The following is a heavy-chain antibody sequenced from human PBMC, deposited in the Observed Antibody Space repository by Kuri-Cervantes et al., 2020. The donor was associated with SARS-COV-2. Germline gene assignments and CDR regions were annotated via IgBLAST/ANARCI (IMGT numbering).Heavy chain of an antibody. V-gene: IGHV1-24*01. Sequence: ASVKVSCKVSGYTLTELSMHWVRQAPGKGLEWMGGFDLEDGETIYAQKFQGRVTMTEDTSIDTAYMELSSLRSEDTAVYYCARDDVDFWSGYYNSGNYYYGMDVWGQGTTVTVSS. J-gene: IGHJ6*02. CDR2: FDLEDGET. CDR3: ARDDVDFWSGYYNSGNYYYGMDV. CDR1: GYTLTELS. D-gene: IGHD3-3*01.